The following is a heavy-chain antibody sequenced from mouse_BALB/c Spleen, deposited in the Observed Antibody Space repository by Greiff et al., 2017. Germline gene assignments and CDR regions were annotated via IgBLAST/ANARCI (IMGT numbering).Heavy chain of an antibody. J-gene: IGHJ3*01. CDR2: ISYSGST. CDR1: GYSITSDYA. CDR3: ARSIYYGYAWFAY. D-gene: IGHD2-2*01. Sequence: EVKLMESGPGLVKPSQSLSLTCNVTGYSITSDYAWNWIRQFPGNKLEWMGYISYSGSTSYNPSLKSRISITRDTSKNQFFLQLNSVTTEDTATYYCARSIYYGYAWFAYWGQGTLVTVSA. V-gene: IGHV3-2*02.